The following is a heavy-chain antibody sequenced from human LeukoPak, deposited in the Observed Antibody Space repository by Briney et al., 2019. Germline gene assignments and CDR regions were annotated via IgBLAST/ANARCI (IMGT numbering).Heavy chain of an antibody. J-gene: IGHJ4*02. CDR1: GLTFSTSG. CDR3: AKALDWDDYGDYGDY. V-gene: IGHV3-43*02. Sequence: GRSLRLSCTTSGLTFSTSGFNWVPHAPGKGLECVSLISGHGGSTYYADSVKGRFTISRDNSKNSLYPQMNSLRTEDTALYYCAKALDWDDYGDYGDYWGQGTRVTVSS. CDR2: ISGHGGST. D-gene: IGHD4-17*01.